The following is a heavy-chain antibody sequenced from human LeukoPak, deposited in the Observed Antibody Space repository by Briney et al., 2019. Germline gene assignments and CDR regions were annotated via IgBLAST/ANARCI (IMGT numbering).Heavy chain of an antibody. V-gene: IGHV3-9*01. CDR1: GFTFDDYA. D-gene: IGHD6-13*01. Sequence: PGRSLRLSCAASGFTFDDYAMHWVRQAPGKGLEWVSGISWSSGSIGYADSVKGRFTISRDNAKNSLYLQMNSLRAEDTALYYCAKGVAAGYYYYMDVWGKGTTVTVSS. CDR2: ISWSSGSI. CDR3: AKGVAAGYYYYMDV. J-gene: IGHJ6*03.